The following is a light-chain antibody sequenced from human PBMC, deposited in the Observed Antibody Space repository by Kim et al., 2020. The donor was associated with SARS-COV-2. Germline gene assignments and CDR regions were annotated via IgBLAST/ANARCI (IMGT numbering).Light chain of an antibody. Sequence: SYELTQPPSVSVSPGQTASITCSGDKSGEKYACWYQQKPGQSPVLVIYQDTKRPSGIPERFSGSNSGNTATLTISGTQAMDEADYYCQTWDSITVVFGGGTQLTVL. CDR3: QTWDSITVV. CDR2: QDT. V-gene: IGLV3-1*01. CDR1: KSGEKY. J-gene: IGLJ2*01.